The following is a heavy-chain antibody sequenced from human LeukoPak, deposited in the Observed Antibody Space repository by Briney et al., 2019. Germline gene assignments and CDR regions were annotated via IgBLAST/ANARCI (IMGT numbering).Heavy chain of an antibody. CDR2: FDSDGST. CDR1: GFTFTDYA. Sequence: PGGSLRLSCAASGFTFTDYAMTWVRQAPGKGLEWVSTFDSDGSTYYADSVKGRFTISRDSSRNTLYLQMDDLRAEDTAVYYCAKDRCGSRNWGQGTLVTVSS. J-gene: IGHJ4*02. CDR3: AKDRCGSRN. V-gene: IGHV3-23*01. D-gene: IGHD1-26*01.